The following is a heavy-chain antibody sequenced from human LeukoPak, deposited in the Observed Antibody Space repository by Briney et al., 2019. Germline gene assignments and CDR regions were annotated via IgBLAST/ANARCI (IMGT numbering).Heavy chain of an antibody. CDR2: INPSGGST. J-gene: IGHJ5*02. V-gene: IGHV1-46*01. CDR1: GYTFTSYY. CDR3: ARPSYCGGDCYSGSWFDP. Sequence: ASVKVSCKASGYTFTSYYMHWVRQAPGQGLEWMGIINPSGGSTSYAQKFQGRVTMTRDTSTSTAYMELSSLRSEDTAVYYCARPSYCGGDCYSGSWFDPWGQGTLVTVSS. D-gene: IGHD2-21*02.